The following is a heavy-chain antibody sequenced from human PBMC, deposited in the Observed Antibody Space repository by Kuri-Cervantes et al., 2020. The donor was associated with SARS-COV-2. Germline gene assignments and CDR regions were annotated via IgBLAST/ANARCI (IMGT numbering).Heavy chain of an antibody. CDR3: ARNDFWSGYYLDY. Sequence: GGSLRLSCTASGFTFGDYAMSWVRQAPGKGMEWVGFIRSKAYGGTTEYAASVKGRFTISRDDSKSIAYLQMNSLKTEDTAVYYCARNDFWSGYYLDYWGQGTLVTVSS. CDR1: GFTFGDYA. CDR2: IRSKAYGGTT. J-gene: IGHJ4*02. D-gene: IGHD3-3*01. V-gene: IGHV3-49*04.